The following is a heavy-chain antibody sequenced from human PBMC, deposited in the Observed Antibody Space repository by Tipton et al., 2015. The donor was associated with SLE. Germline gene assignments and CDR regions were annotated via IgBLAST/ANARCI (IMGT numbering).Heavy chain of an antibody. Sequence: LVQPSETLSLTCTVSTGAISIYYWSWIRQPPGKGLEWIGYIYYTGSTHYNPSLESRVTLSVDTSKNQFSLNLASVTAADTAIYYCARHSGSPYYFDFWGQGTLVTVPS. CDR2: IYYTGST. V-gene: IGHV4-59*08. CDR1: TGAISIYY. J-gene: IGHJ4*02. CDR3: ARHSGSPYYFDF. D-gene: IGHD1-26*01.